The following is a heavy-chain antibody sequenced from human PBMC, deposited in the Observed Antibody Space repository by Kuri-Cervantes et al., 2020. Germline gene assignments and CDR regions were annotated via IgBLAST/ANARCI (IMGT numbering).Heavy chain of an antibody. J-gene: IGHJ4*02. V-gene: IGHV3-9*01. CDR2: ISWNSGSI. D-gene: IGHD1-26*01. Sequence: SLKISCAASGFTFDDYAMHWVRQAPGKGLEWVSGISWNSGSIGYADSVKGRFTISRDNAKNSLYLQMNSLRAEDTAVYYCARVLIYGSYDFDYWGQGTLVTVSS. CDR1: GFTFDDYA. CDR3: ARVLIYGSYDFDY.